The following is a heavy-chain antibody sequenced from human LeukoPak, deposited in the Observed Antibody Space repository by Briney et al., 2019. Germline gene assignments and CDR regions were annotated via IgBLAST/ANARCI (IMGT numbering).Heavy chain of an antibody. D-gene: IGHD1-26*01. Sequence: SETLSLTCSVSDGSINSCYWSWIRQPPGKGLEWIGYIYYSGSTNYNPSLKSRVTISVDTSKNQFSLKLNSVTAADTAVYYCARRGGSYYFDNWGQGTLVTVSS. CDR2: IYYSGST. J-gene: IGHJ4*02. V-gene: IGHV4-59*08. CDR3: ARRGGSYYFDN. CDR1: DGSINSCY.